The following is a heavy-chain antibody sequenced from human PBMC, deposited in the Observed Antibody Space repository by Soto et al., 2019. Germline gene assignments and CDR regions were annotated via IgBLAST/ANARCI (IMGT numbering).Heavy chain of an antibody. CDR3: ARESKWYGGQYFQD. CDR2: ISGSGDKT. Sequence: EVQLLQCGGGLAQPGTSLRLSCAASGFTFKYYAMTWVRQAPGKGLEWVSTISGSGDKTDYADSVKGRFRVSRDNSKDTLYLQMDSLRADDTALYYCARESKWYGGQYFQDWGQGTRVTVSS. J-gene: IGHJ1*01. CDR1: GFTFKYYA. V-gene: IGHV3-23*01. D-gene: IGHD2-8*01.